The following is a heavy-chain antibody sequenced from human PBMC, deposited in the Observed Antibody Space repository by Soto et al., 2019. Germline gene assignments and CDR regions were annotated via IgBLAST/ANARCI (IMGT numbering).Heavy chain of an antibody. CDR2: VYHSGST. J-gene: IGHJ4*02. CDR3: ARHDMGYSYAPFDY. V-gene: IGHV4-39*01. D-gene: IGHD5-18*01. Sequence: SETLSLTCTVSGGSISSSTYYWGWIRQPPGKGLEWIGSVYHSGSTYYNPSLKSRVTVSVDTSKNQFSLKLGSVTAADTAVYYCARHDMGYSYAPFDYWGQGTLVTVS. CDR1: GGSISSSTYY.